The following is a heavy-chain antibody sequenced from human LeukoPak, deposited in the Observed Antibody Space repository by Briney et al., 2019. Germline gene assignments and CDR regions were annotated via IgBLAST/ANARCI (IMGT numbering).Heavy chain of an antibody. CDR3: ARDVSDENDSASRMHLDS. V-gene: IGHV3-7*03. CDR1: GFTFSNYW. Sequence: GGSLRLSCAASGFTFSNYWMTWVRQAPGKGLEWVANIRQDGSEKNYVDSVKGRFTISRDNARNSLILQMNRLRAEDAAVYYCARDVSDENDSASRMHLDSWGQGTLVSVSS. J-gene: IGHJ4*02. CDR2: IRQDGSEK. D-gene: IGHD2-15*01.